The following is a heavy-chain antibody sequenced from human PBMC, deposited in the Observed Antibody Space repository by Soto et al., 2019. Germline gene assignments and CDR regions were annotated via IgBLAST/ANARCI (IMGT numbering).Heavy chain of an antibody. V-gene: IGHV1-69*01. Sequence: QVQLVQSGAEVKKPGSSVKVSCKASGGTFSSYAISWVRQAPGQGLEWMGGIIPIFGTANYAQKFQGRVTITADEYTSTAYMELSSLRSEDTAVYYCARASSMIVVVINDYYGMDVWGQGTTVTVSS. D-gene: IGHD3-22*01. CDR2: IIPIFGTA. J-gene: IGHJ6*02. CDR1: GGTFSSYA. CDR3: ARASSMIVVVINDYYGMDV.